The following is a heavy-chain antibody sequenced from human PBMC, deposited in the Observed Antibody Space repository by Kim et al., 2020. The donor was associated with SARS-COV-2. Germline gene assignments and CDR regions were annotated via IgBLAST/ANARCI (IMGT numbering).Heavy chain of an antibody. J-gene: IGHJ6*02. V-gene: IGHV3-33*01. CDR1: GFTFSSYG. D-gene: IGHD6-13*01. CDR2: IWFDGSNK. Sequence: GGSLRLSCAASGFTFSSYGMHWVRQAPGKGLEWVAIIWFDGSNKYYADSVKGRFTISRDNSKNTLYLQMNSLRAEDTAVYYCARAAGRREGGMDVWGQGAAVTVSS. CDR3: ARAAGRREGGMDV.